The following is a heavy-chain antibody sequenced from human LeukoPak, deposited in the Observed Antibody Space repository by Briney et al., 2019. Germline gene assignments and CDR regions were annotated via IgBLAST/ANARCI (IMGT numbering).Heavy chain of an antibody. CDR1: GNSFGDYY. CDR3: TRDTGTTGEVKFDP. D-gene: IGHD4-17*01. V-gene: IGHV4-4*07. CDR2: IYTSGST. J-gene: IGHJ5*02. Sequence: PSETLSLTCTVSGNSFGDYYWSWIRQPAGKRLEWIGRIYTSGSTTYNPSLKSRVTMSVDTSKSQFSLNLMSVTAADTAVYYCTRDTGTTGEVKFDPWGQGTLVTVSS.